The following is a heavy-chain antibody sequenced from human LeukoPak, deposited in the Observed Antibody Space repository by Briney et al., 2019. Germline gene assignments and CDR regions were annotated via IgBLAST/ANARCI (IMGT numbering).Heavy chain of an antibody. Sequence: ASVKVSCKASGYTFTSYYMHWVRQAPGQGLEWMGIINPSGGGTSYAQKFQGRVTMTRDTSTSTVYMELSGLRSEDTAVYYCARDQYGSGRSYYMDVWGKGTTVTISS. V-gene: IGHV1-46*01. D-gene: IGHD3-10*01. J-gene: IGHJ6*03. CDR1: GYTFTSYY. CDR3: ARDQYGSGRSYYMDV. CDR2: INPSGGGT.